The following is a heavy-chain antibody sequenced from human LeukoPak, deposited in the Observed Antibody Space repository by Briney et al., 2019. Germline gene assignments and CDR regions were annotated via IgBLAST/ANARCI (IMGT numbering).Heavy chain of an antibody. CDR1: GGSISSYY. D-gene: IGHD3-22*01. CDR2: IYYSGST. J-gene: IGHJ3*02. V-gene: IGHV4-59*01. Sequence: SETLSLTCTVSGGSISSYYWSWIRQPPGKGLEWIGYIYYSGSTNYNPSLKSRVTISVDTSKNQFSLKLSSVTAADTAVYYCARGLAYYYDSSGSRVGIWGQGTMVTVSS. CDR3: ARGLAYYYDSSGSRVGI.